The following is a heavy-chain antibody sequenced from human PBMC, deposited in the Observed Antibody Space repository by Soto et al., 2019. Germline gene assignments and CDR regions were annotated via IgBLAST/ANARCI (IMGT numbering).Heavy chain of an antibody. CDR1: GFTFSSYW. V-gene: IGHV3-7*01. D-gene: IGHD3-10*01. CDR3: ARDRGKKYFDY. Sequence: PGGSLRLSCAASGFTFSSYWMSWVRQAPGKGLEWVANIKQDGSEKYYVDSVKGRFTISRDNSKNTLYLQMNSLKAEDTAVYYCARDRGKKYFDYWGQGTQVTVSS. CDR2: IKQDGSEK. J-gene: IGHJ4*02.